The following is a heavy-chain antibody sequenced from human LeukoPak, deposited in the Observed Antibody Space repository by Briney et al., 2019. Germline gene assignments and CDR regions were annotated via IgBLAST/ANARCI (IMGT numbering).Heavy chain of an antibody. D-gene: IGHD6-13*01. CDR1: GFTVSSIH. J-gene: IGHJ4*02. CDR2: TYTGGNS. Sequence: GGSLRLSCAASGFTVSSIHMVWVRQAPGKGLEWVSVTYTGGNSYYADSVKGRFIISRDISKNTLYLKMNSLRAEDTAVYYCAKEGSSPFDYWGQGTLVTVSS. CDR3: AKEGSSPFDY. V-gene: IGHV3-53*01.